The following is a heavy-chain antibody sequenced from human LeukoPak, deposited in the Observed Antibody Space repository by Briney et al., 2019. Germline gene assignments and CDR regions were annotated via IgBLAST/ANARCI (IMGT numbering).Heavy chain of an antibody. D-gene: IGHD3-3*01. CDR3: TRDDFWSGYYPPRDY. J-gene: IGHJ4*02. CDR1: GFTFGDYA. V-gene: IGHV3-49*03. CDR2: IRSKAYGGTT. Sequence: PGRSLRLSCTASGFTFGDYAMSWFRQAPGKGLEWVGFIRSKAYGGTTEYAASVKGRFTISRDDSKSIAYLQMNSLKTEDTAVYYCTRDDFWSGYYPPRDYWGQGTLVTVSS.